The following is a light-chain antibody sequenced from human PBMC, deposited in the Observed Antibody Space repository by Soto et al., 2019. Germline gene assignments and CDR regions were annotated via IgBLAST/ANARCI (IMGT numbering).Light chain of an antibody. V-gene: IGKV1-5*03. CDR2: KAS. CDR3: QQYYTYST. CDR1: QSISNW. Sequence: DIQMAQYPSTPSASVGDRVTMTCRGSQSISNWLAWYQQKPGKAPNLLIYKASSLESGVPSRFSGSRSGTEFTLTISSLQPDDFATYYCQQYYTYSTFGQGTKVDI. J-gene: IGKJ1*01.